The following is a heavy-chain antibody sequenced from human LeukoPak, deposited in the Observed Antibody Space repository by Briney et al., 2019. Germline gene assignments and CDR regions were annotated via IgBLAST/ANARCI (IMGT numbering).Heavy chain of an antibody. D-gene: IGHD5-18*01. CDR2: IIPIFGTA. CDR3: AREEGYSYGYGY. J-gene: IGHJ4*02. CDR1: GGTFSSYA. Sequence: AASVKVSCKASGGTFSSYAISWVRQAPGQGLEWMGGIIPIFGTANYAQKFQGRVTITADESTSTAYMELSSLRSEDTAVYYCAREEGYSYGYGYWGQGTLVTVSS. V-gene: IGHV1-69*13.